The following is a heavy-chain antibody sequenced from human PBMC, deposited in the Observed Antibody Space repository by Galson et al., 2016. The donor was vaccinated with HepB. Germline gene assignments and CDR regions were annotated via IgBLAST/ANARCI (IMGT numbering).Heavy chain of an antibody. Sequence: CAASGFSFSSHGMNWVRQAPGKGPEWVAIIWYDGVNKNYAESVKGRFTISRDNSNNMLFLQMDSLRPDDTAVYYCAKRHEYCPPVGCSVDYWGQGTLVSVSS. D-gene: IGHD2/OR15-2a*01. CDR1: GFSFSSHG. CDR3: AKRHEYCPPVGCSVDY. J-gene: IGHJ4*02. V-gene: IGHV3-30*02. CDR2: IWYDGVNK.